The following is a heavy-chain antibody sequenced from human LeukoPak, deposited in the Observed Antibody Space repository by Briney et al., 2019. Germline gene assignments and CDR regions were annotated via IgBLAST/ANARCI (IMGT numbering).Heavy chain of an antibody. V-gene: IGHV3-30*04. J-gene: IGHJ4*02. Sequence: GGSLRLSCAASGFTFSSYAMHWVRQAPGKGLGWVAVISYDGSNKYYADSVKGRFTISRDNSKNTLYLQMNSLRAEDTAVYYCARERRYSSSWYSYSSGWYLDYWGQGTLVTVSS. D-gene: IGHD6-13*01. CDR3: ARERRYSSSWYSYSSGWYLDY. CDR1: GFTFSSYA. CDR2: ISYDGSNK.